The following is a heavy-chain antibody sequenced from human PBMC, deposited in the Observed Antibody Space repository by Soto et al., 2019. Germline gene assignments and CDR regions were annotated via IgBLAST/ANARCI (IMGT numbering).Heavy chain of an antibody. Sequence: PGGSLRLSCAASGFTFSSYAMSWVRQAPGKGLEWVSAISGSGGSTYYADSVKGRFTISRDNAKNSLYLQMNSLRAEDTALYYCAKDINYEGSSGWSSWGQGTLVTVSS. J-gene: IGHJ5*02. CDR1: GFTFSSYA. V-gene: IGHV3-23*01. D-gene: IGHD6-19*01. CDR2: ISGSGGST. CDR3: AKDINYEGSSGWSS.